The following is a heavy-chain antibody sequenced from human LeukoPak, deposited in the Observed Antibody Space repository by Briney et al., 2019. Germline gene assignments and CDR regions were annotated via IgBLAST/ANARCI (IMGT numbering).Heavy chain of an antibody. CDR3: VREPQAEYYFDY. CDR1: GFTVSSNY. D-gene: IGHD1-14*01. Sequence: GGSLRLSCTASGFTVSSNYMSWVRQAPGKGLEWVSVIYSDGRTYYADSVKGRFIISRDNAKNTLYLQMNSLRAEDTAVYYCVREPQAEYYFDYWGQGTLVTVSS. CDR2: IYSDGRT. J-gene: IGHJ4*02. V-gene: IGHV3-66*01.